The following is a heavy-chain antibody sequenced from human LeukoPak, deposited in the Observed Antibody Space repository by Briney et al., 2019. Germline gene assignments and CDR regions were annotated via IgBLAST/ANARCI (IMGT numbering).Heavy chain of an antibody. CDR3: GRDSRWAQPDY. Sequence: QSGGTLRLSCAASGFTFTHYGMNWVRQAPGKGLEWVSGLTSSGASTYYADSVKGRFTISRDNSKNTVYLQINSLTAEDTAVYYCGRDSRWAQPDYWGQGTLVTVSS. D-gene: IGHD5-24*01. J-gene: IGHJ4*02. V-gene: IGHV3-23*01. CDR1: GFTFTHYG. CDR2: LTSSGAST.